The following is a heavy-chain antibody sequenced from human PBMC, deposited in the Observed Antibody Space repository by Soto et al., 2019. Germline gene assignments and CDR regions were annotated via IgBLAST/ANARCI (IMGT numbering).Heavy chain of an antibody. J-gene: IGHJ4*02. CDR3: ATDSARTFGVVMDY. V-gene: IGHV1-69*13. D-gene: IGHD3-3*02. CDR2: IIPIFGTA. Sequence: GASVKVSCKASGGTFSSYAISWVRQAPGQGLEWMGGIIPIFGTANYAQKFQGRVTITADESTSTAYMELSSLRSEATAVYSWATDSARTFGVVMDYWDQGTMVAVCS. CDR1: GGTFSSYA.